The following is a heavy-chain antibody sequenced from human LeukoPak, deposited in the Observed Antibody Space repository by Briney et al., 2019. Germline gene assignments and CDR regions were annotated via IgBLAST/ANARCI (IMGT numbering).Heavy chain of an antibody. CDR2: IYPGDSDT. CDR1: GYSFTSYW. V-gene: IGHV5-51*01. J-gene: IGHJ5*01. CDR3: ARRYGSGSYLDWFDS. D-gene: IGHD3-10*01. Sequence: GESPKISCKGSGYSFTSYWIGWVRQMPGKGLERMGIIYPGDSDTRYSPSFQGQVTISADKSISTAYLQWSSLKASDTAMYYCARRYGSGSYLDWFDSWGQGTLVTVSS.